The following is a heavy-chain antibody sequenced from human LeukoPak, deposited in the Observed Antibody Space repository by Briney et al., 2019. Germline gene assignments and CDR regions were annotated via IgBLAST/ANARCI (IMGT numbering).Heavy chain of an antibody. CDR1: GFTFSRYW. J-gene: IGHJ6*02. CDR3: ASYLTSIPSGMDV. D-gene: IGHD2/OR15-2a*01. CDR2: ISTDGSST. Sequence: GGSLRLSCAASGFTFSRYWMHWLRQAPGKGLVWVSRISTDGSSTSYADSVKGRFTISRDHGKNTLYLQMNSLRAEDTAVYYCASYLTSIPSGMDVWGQGTTVTVSS. V-gene: IGHV3-74*01.